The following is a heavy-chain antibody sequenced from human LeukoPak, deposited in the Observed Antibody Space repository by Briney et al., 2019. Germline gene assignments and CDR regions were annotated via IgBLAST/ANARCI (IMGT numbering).Heavy chain of an antibody. V-gene: IGHV3-53*01. CDR2: IYSGGST. Sequence: PGGSLRLSCAASGFTVSSNYTSWVRQAPGKGLEWVSVIYSGGSTYYADSVKGRFTISRDNSKNTLYLQMNSLRAEDTAVYYCARDSGSYWGTFDYWGQGTLVTVSS. D-gene: IGHD1-26*01. J-gene: IGHJ4*02. CDR3: ARDSGSYWGTFDY. CDR1: GFTVSSNY.